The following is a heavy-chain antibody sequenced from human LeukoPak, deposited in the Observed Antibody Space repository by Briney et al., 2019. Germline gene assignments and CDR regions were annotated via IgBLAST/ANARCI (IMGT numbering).Heavy chain of an antibody. Sequence: ASVKVSCKASGYTFTSYYMHWVRQAPGQGLEWMGIINPSGGSTSYAQKFQGRVTMTRDTSTSTVYMELSSLRSEDTAVYYCAREAYYDYVWGASQFDHWGQGTLVTVSS. CDR1: GYTFTSYY. CDR2: INPSGGST. CDR3: AREAYYDYVWGASQFDH. D-gene: IGHD3-16*01. V-gene: IGHV1-46*01. J-gene: IGHJ4*02.